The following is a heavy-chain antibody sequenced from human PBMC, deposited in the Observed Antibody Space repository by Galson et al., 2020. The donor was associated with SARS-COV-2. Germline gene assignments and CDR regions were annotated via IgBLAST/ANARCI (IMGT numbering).Heavy chain of an antibody. CDR1: GYSFSDYY. V-gene: IGHV1-2*02. J-gene: IGHJ3*02. Sequence: ASVKVSCKASGYSFSDYYIHWVRQAPGQGLEWMGWINPNSGATNHAQKFQGRVTMTRDTSVSTAYVELSSLRSDDTAIYYCAREKPKFKERIGWRSDAFDIWGRDNGDRRF. CDR2: INPNSGAT. D-gene: IGHD2-15*01. CDR3: AREKPKFKERIGWRSDAFDI.